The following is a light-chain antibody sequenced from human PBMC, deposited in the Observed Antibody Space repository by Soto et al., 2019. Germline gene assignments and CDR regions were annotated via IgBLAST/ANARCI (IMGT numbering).Light chain of an antibody. CDR2: EVS. Sequence: QSALTQPASVSGSPGQSITISCTGTSSDVGGYNYVSWYQQHPGKAPKLMIYEVSNRPSGVSNRFSVSKSGNTASLTISGLQAEDEADYYCSSYTSSSTPYVFGTGTKLTGL. V-gene: IGLV2-14*01. CDR3: SSYTSSSTPYV. J-gene: IGLJ1*01. CDR1: SSDVGGYNY.